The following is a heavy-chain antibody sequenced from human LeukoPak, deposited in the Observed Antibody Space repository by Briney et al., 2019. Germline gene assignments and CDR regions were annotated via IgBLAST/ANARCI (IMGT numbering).Heavy chain of an antibody. Sequence: GASVKVSCKASGYTFTGYYMHWVRQAPGQGLEWMGWISPNSGGTNYAQKFQGRVTMTWDTSISTAYMELSRLRSADTAVYYCARERVVSSGYYYGMDVWGQGTTVTVSS. CDR3: ARERVVSSGYYYGMDV. J-gene: IGHJ6*02. CDR1: GYTFTGYY. CDR2: ISPNSGGT. D-gene: IGHD2-8*02. V-gene: IGHV1-2*02.